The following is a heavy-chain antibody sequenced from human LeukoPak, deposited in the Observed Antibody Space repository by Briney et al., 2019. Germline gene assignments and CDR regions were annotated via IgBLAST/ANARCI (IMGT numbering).Heavy chain of an antibody. CDR1: GFTFSSYS. V-gene: IGHV3-21*01. J-gene: IGHJ4*02. CDR3: ASACGGDCYKSASDY. Sequence: GGSLRLSCAASGFTFSSYSMNWVRQAPGKGLEWVSSISSSSGYIYYADSVKGRFTISRDNGKNSLYLQMNSLRAEDTAVYYCASACGGDCYKSASDYWGQGTLVTVSS. D-gene: IGHD2-21*02. CDR2: ISSSSGYI.